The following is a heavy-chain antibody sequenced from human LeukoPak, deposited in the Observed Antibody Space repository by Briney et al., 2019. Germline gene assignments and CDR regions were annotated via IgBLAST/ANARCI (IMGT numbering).Heavy chain of an antibody. CDR1: GFTFSTYV. V-gene: IGHV3-23*01. D-gene: IGHD6-19*01. Sequence: PGGSLRLSCAASGFTFSTYVMHWVRQAPGKGLEWVSTISGSVDNKYYADSVKGHFTISRDYSKNTLYLQMNSLRAEDTAVYYCAKDYSSGWYGFDYRGQGTLVTVSS. J-gene: IGHJ4*02. CDR3: AKDYSSGWYGFDY. CDR2: ISGSVDNK.